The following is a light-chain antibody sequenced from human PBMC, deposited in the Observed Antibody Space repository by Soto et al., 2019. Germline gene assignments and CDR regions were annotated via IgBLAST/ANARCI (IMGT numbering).Light chain of an antibody. CDR1: SGDIRAYNY. CDR2: EVS. CDR3: NSYTSSSTLV. Sequence: QSALTQPASVSGSPGQSVTISCTGTSGDIRAYNYVSWYQQYPGKAPKLMIYEVSNRPSGVSNRFSGSKSGNMASLTISGLQAEDEADYYCNSYTSSSTLVFGTGTKLTVL. V-gene: IGLV2-14*01. J-gene: IGLJ1*01.